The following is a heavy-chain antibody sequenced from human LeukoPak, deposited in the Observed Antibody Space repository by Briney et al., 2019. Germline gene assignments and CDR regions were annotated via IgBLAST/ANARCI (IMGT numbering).Heavy chain of an antibody. CDR1: GYSFTSYW. D-gene: IGHD6-6*01. V-gene: IGHV5-51*01. CDR3: ARRSSIATRLFDY. Sequence: GESLKISCKGSGYSFTSYWIGWVRQMPRKGLEWMGIIYPGDSDIRYSPSFQGQVTISADKSISTAYLQWSSLKASDTAMYYCARRSSIATRLFDYWGQGTLVTVSS. CDR2: IYPGDSDI. J-gene: IGHJ4*02.